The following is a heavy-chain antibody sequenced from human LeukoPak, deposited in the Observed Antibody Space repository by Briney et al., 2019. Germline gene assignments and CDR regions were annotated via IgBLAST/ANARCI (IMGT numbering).Heavy chain of an antibody. Sequence: GGSLRLSCAASGFTFSDYYMSWIRQAPGKGLEWVSYISSSGSTIYYADSVKGRFTISRDNAKNSLYLQMNSLRAEDTAVYYCARDRPIVVVPAADDAFDIWGQGTMATVSS. D-gene: IGHD2-2*01. J-gene: IGHJ3*02. CDR1: GFTFSDYY. V-gene: IGHV3-11*04. CDR3: ARDRPIVVVPAADDAFDI. CDR2: ISSSGSTI.